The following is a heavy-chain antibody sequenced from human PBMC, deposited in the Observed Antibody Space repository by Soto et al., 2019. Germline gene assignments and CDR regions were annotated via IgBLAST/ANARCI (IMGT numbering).Heavy chain of an antibody. D-gene: IGHD2-21*01. J-gene: IGHJ4*02. CDR3: ARHTSGVGSYPFEY. V-gene: IGHV5-10-1*03. Sequence: EVQLVQSGAEVKKPGDSLTISCKGSGFIFTSYWISWVRQMPGKGLEWMGRIDPKDSYTNYSPSFQGHVTISPDKSVSTAYLKCSSLKASDTAIYYCARHTSGVGSYPFEYWGQGTLVTGSS. CDR2: IDPKDSYT. CDR1: GFIFTSYW.